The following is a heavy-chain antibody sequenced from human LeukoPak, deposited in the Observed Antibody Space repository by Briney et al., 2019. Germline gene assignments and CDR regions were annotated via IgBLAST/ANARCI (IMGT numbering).Heavy chain of an antibody. CDR2: ISSNGGST. V-gene: IGHV3-64D*06. CDR1: GFTFSNYA. CDR3: VKEGAAMVMGFDY. Sequence: GGSLRLSCSASGFTFSNYAMHWVRQAPGKGLEYVSAISSNGGSTYYADSVKGRFTISRDDSKNTLYLQMSSLRAEDTAVYYCVKEGAAMVMGFDYWGQGTLVTVSS. D-gene: IGHD5-18*01. J-gene: IGHJ4*02.